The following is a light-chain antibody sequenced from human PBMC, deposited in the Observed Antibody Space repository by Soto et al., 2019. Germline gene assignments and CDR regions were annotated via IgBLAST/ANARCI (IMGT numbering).Light chain of an antibody. CDR2: DAS. Sequence: DIQMTQSPSSLSASVGDRVTITCQASQDIGKYLNWYQQKPGKAPKLLIYDASNLEIGVPSRFSVSGSGTDFTFTISSLQPEDSATYDCQHYDSLPRFAFGPGTKVDIK. V-gene: IGKV1-33*01. CDR3: QHYDSLPRFA. CDR1: QDIGKY. J-gene: IGKJ3*01.